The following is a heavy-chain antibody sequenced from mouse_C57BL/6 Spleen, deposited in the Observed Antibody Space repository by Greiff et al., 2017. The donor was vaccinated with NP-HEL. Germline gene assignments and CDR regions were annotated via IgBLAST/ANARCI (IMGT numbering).Heavy chain of an antibody. CDR2: IYPGNSDT. CDR1: GYTFTSYW. CDR3: TRNWDEYFDY. D-gene: IGHD4-1*01. J-gene: IGHJ2*01. Sequence: VQLQQSGTVLARPGASVKMSCKTSGYTFTSYWMHWVKQRPGQGLEWIGAIYPGNSDTSYNQKFKGKAKLTAVTSASTAYMELSSLTNEDSAVYYCTRNWDEYFDYWGQGTTLTVSS. V-gene: IGHV1-5*01.